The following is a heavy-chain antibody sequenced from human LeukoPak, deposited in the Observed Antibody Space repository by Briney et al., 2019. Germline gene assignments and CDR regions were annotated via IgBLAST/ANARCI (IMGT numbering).Heavy chain of an antibody. CDR1: GGSISSSSYY. J-gene: IGHJ5*02. V-gene: IGHV4-39*01. Sequence: PSETLSLTCTVSGGSISSSSYYWGWIRQPPGKGLEWIGSIYYSGSTYYNPSLKSRVTISVDTSKNQFSLKLSSVTAADTAVYYCARHLTDILTGYYGVRWFDPWGQGTLVTVSS. D-gene: IGHD3-9*01. CDR2: IYYSGST. CDR3: ARHLTDILTGYYGVRWFDP.